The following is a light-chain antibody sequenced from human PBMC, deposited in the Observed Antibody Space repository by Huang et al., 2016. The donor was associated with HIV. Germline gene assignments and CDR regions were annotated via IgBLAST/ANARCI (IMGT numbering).Light chain of an antibody. J-gene: IGKJ2*01. Sequence: DIVMTQSPNSLAVSLGERATLNCKSSQSVLYSSNNKNYLAWYQQKPGQPPKLLIDWASTRESGVPDRFSGSGSGTDFTLTISTLQAEDVAVYYCQQYYSTLYTFGQGTKLEIK. CDR2: WAS. V-gene: IGKV4-1*01. CDR1: QSVLYSSNNKNY. CDR3: QQYYSTLYT.